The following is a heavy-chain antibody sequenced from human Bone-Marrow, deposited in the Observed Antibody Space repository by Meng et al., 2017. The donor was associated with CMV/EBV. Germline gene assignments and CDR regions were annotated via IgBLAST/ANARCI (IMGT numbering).Heavy chain of an antibody. Sequence: GSLRLSCTVSGGSISSYYWSWIRQPPGKGLEWIGYIYYSGSTYYNPSLKSRVTISVDTSKNQFSLKLSSVTAADTAVYYCARAQNRGVIDPQKYYFDYWGQGKLVTVSS. CDR3: ARAQNRGVIDPQKYYFDY. V-gene: IGHV4-59*01. J-gene: IGHJ4*02. CDR1: GGSISSYY. D-gene: IGHD2/OR15-2a*01. CDR2: IYYSGST.